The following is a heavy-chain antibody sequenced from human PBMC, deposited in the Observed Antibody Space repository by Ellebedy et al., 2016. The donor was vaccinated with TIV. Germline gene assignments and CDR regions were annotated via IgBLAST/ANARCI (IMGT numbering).Heavy chain of an antibody. J-gene: IGHJ3*02. Sequence: GGSLRLXCVGFEFTFSDSVILWSRKHPGRGLDWVAGISVDGRAVHYPDSVKGRFTISRDNAQNTVYLQMNSLRLEDTAVYYCVRGWYSSGHCDVFAMWGQGTIVTVSS. CDR3: VRGWYSSGHCDVFAM. D-gene: IGHD6-19*01. CDR2: ISVDGRAV. V-gene: IGHV3-30*03. CDR1: EFTFSDSV.